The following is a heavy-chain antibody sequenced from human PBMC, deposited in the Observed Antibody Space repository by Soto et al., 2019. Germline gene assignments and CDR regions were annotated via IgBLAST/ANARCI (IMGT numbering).Heavy chain of an antibody. D-gene: IGHD4-17*01. J-gene: IGHJ5*02. Sequence: PSETLSLTCTVSYGSISSGDSYWSWIRQPPGKGLEWIGYIHYSGSTYYNLSLKSRLTISVNTSKNQFSLKLNSVTAADTAVYFCARDTPVSAFDPWGQGTLVTVSS. CDR1: YGSISSGDSY. CDR3: ARDTPVSAFDP. V-gene: IGHV4-30-4*01. CDR2: IHYSGST.